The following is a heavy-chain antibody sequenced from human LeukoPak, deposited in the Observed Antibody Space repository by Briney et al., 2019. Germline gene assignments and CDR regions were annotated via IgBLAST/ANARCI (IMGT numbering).Heavy chain of an antibody. CDR2: MNPNSGNT. V-gene: IGHV1-8*02. J-gene: IGHJ6*02. CDR1: GGTFSSYA. Sequence: ASVKVSCKASGGTFSSYAISWVRQAPGQGLEWMGWMNPNSGNTGYAQKFQGRVTMTRDTSTSTVYMELSSLRSEDTAVYYCARDLGAARDKTYYYYGMDVWGQGTTVTVSS. CDR3: ARDLGAARDKTYYYYGMDV. D-gene: IGHD6-13*01.